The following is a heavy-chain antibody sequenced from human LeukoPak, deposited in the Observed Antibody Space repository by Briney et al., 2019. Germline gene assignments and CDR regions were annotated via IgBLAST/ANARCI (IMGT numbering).Heavy chain of an antibody. V-gene: IGHV3-53*01. D-gene: IGHD6-13*01. J-gene: IGHJ6*02. Sequence: GGSLRLSCAASGFTVSSNYMSWARQAPGKGLEWVSVIYTGGTTYYADSVKGRFTISRDNSKNTLYLQMNSLRVEDTAVYYCAREAAGSQYYYGMDVWGQGTTVTVSS. CDR2: IYTGGTT. CDR1: GFTVSSNY. CDR3: AREAAGSQYYYGMDV.